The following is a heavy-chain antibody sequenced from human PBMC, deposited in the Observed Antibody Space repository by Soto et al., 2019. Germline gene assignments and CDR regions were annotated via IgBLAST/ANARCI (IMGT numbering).Heavy chain of an antibody. Sequence: SETLSLTCTVSGGSISSSSYYWGWIRQPPGKGLEWIGSIYYSGSTYYNPSLKSRVTISVDTSKNQFSLKLSSVTAADTAVYYCARHKQLSAGAYNWFDPWGQGTLVTVSS. CDR2: IYYSGST. D-gene: IGHD6-6*01. V-gene: IGHV4-39*01. CDR1: GGSISSSSYY. J-gene: IGHJ5*02. CDR3: ARHKQLSAGAYNWFDP.